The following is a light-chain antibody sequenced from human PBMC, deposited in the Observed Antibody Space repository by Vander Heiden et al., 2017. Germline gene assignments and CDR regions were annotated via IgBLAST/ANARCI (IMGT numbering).Light chain of an antibody. Sequence: DTQMTQSPSSVSASVGDRVTITCRASLDISTYLDWYQQKPGKAPKLLIYGTSTLMSDVPSRFRGSGNGTDFTLTISSLQPEDSATYYCQQANGFPPTFGQGTRLEI. CDR2: GTS. CDR3: QQANGFPPT. V-gene: IGKV1-12*01. CDR1: LDISTY. J-gene: IGKJ5*01.